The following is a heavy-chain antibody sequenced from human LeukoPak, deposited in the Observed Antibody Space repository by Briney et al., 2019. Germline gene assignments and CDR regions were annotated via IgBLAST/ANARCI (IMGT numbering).Heavy chain of an antibody. V-gene: IGHV4-34*01. J-gene: IGHJ4*02. CDR1: GGSFSGYY. D-gene: IGHD4-17*01. CDR2: INHSGST. Sequence: PSETLSLTCAVYGGSFSGYYWSWIRQPPGKGLEWIGEINHSGSTNYNPSLKSRVTISVDTSKNQFSLKLSSVTAADTAVYYCARGSEVTTSFDYWGQGTLVTVSS. CDR3: ARGSEVTTSFDY.